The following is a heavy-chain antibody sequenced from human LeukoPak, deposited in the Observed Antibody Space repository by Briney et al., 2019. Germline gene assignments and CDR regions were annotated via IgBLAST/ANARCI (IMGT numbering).Heavy chain of an antibody. D-gene: IGHD3-22*01. CDR3: ARDYQFYYDTSGYYSSRGGSY. CDR2: INPNSGGT. CDR1: GYTFTGYY. Sequence: GASVKVSCKASGYTFTGYYIHWVRQAPGQGLEWMGWINPNSGGTNYAQKFQGRVTMTRDTFISTAYMELTRLISDDTAVYYCARDYQFYYDTSGYYSSRGGSYWGQGTLVTVSS. V-gene: IGHV1-2*02. J-gene: IGHJ4*02.